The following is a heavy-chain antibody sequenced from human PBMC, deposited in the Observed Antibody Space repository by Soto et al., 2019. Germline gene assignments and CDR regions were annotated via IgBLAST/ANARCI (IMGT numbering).Heavy chain of an antibody. Sequence: GGSLRLSCAASGFTFSSFALHWVRQAPGKGLEWVAVISYDGSNKYYADSVKGRFTISRDNSNNTLYLQMNSLRAEDTAGYFCAKDRVAYGSGKNNWFDPWGQGTLVTVSS. D-gene: IGHD3-10*01. J-gene: IGHJ5*02. V-gene: IGHV3-30*18. CDR2: ISYDGSNK. CDR3: AKDRVAYGSGKNNWFDP. CDR1: GFTFSSFA.